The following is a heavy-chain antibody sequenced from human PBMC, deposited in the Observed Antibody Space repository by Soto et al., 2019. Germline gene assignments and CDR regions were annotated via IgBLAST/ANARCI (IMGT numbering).Heavy chain of an antibody. Sequence: RWSLRLCCAASVFTLSSYALNWVRQAPGKGLEWVAEISGSGTSTYYAPSVKGRFIISSDSSKNTFYLRMDSLRAEDTAMYYCARSLSALFSLGDFNYWGQGALVTVSS. J-gene: IGHJ4*02. CDR3: ARSLSALFSLGDFNY. D-gene: IGHD2-21*01. CDR2: ISGSGTST. V-gene: IGHV3-23*01. CDR1: VFTLSSYA.